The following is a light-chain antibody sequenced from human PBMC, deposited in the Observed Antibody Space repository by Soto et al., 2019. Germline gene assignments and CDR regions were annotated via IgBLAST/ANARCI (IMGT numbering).Light chain of an antibody. CDR2: AAS. CDR3: QQLNSYPLT. Sequence: QLTQSPSSLSASVGDRVPITCRASQGIASYLAWYPQQPGQAPHLLIYAASTLQSGVPSRFSGSGSGTDFTLPISSLQPEDFATYYCQQLNSYPLTFGGGTKVDIK. J-gene: IGKJ4*01. V-gene: IGKV1-9*01. CDR1: QGIASY.